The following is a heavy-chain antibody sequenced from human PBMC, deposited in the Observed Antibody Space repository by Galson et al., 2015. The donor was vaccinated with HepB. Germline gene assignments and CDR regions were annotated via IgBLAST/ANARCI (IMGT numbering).Heavy chain of an antibody. V-gene: IGHV7-4-1*02. Sequence: SCKASGYTFTSYAMNWVRQAPGQGLEWMGWINTNTGNPTYAQGFTGRFVFSLDTSVSTAYLQISSLKAEDTAVYYCASRAYSSSWYGSADLGWFDPWGQGTLVTVSS. CDR1: GYTFTSYA. D-gene: IGHD6-13*01. CDR2: INTNTGNP. CDR3: ASRAYSSSWYGSADLGWFDP. J-gene: IGHJ5*02.